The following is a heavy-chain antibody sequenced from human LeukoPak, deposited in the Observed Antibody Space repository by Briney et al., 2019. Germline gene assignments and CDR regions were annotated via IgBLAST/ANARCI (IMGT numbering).Heavy chain of an antibody. V-gene: IGHV3-48*04. CDR3: ATDSPETAAFDY. D-gene: IGHD1-1*01. Sequence: QTGGSLRLSCAASGFTFSSYAMHWVRQAPGKGLEWVSYIVGSSRNIYYADSVKGRFTISRDNAKNSLYLQMDSLRAEDTAVYHCATDSPETAAFDYWGQGTLVTVSS. CDR2: IVGSSRNI. CDR1: GFTFSSYA. J-gene: IGHJ4*02.